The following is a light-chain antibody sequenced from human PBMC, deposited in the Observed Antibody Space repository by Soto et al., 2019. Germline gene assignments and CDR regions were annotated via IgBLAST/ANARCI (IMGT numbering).Light chain of an antibody. CDR1: QSVSSN. V-gene: IGKV3-15*01. Sequence: EIVMAQSPATLSVSPGERATLSCRASQSVSSNLAWYQQKPGQAPRLLIYHASTRATGIPARFSGSGSGTEFTITISSLQSEDLAVYYCQQYNKWPLTFVGGTKVELK. CDR3: QQYNKWPLT. CDR2: HAS. J-gene: IGKJ4*01.